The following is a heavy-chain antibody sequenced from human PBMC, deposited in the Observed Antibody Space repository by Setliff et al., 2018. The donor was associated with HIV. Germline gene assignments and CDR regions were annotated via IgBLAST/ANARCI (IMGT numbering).Heavy chain of an antibody. D-gene: IGHD2-15*01. J-gene: IGHJ4*02. CDR3: ARSVPRYCSGGSCYPPLFDY. CDR1: GDSITNDDYY. CDR2: IHYNGRT. Sequence: PSETLSLTCTVSGDSITNDDYYWGWVRQPPGKGLEWIAIIHYNGRTYYDPSLKSRVTIFVDTSKTQFSLKLSSVTAADTAVYYCARSVPRYCSGGSCYPPLFDYWGQGTLVTVSS. V-gene: IGHV4-39*01.